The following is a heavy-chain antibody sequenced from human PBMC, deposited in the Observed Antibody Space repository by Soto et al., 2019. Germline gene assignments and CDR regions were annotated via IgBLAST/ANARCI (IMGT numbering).Heavy chain of an antibody. Sequence: SETLSLTCAVYGGSVNGYYWNWIRQPPGKGLEWIGEINHTGGTHYNPSIKSRDTMSVDTSKNQFSLKLSSVTAADTALYYCATRITVFGLLIPPFDPWGQGTQVTVS. J-gene: IGHJ5*02. D-gene: IGHD3-3*01. V-gene: IGHV4-34*01. CDR2: INHTGGT. CDR3: ATRITVFGLLIPPFDP. CDR1: GGSVNGYY.